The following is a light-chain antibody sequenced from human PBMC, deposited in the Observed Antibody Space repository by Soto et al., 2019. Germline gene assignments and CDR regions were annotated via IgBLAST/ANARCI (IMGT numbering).Light chain of an antibody. CDR1: QSVRRY. Sequence: EIVLTQSPGTLSLSPGETLSLSCRSSQSVRRYLAWYQHKPGQAPRLLIYDASNRATGIPDRFSGSGSGTDFTLTSTRLEHDYAALYYYQQYDSSPRTFGQGTKVEIK. CDR3: QQYDSSPRT. V-gene: IGKV3-20*01. J-gene: IGKJ1*01. CDR2: DAS.